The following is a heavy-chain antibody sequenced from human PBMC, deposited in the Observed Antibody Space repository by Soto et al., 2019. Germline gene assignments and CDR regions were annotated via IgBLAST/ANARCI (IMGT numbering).Heavy chain of an antibody. CDR1: GFSLSSSGVG. Sequence: QITLRQSDPTRVKPTQPLTLTCNFSGFSLSSSGVGVGWIRQPPVKAPEWLVVIYWEDDKHYSPSLKSRLTRPKENSKNQVGLTVTNMEPADTGTYFCALGVLYCGSYLEGGYSVAWGQGTPFTFSP. CDR2: IYWEDDK. J-gene: IGHJ5*02. V-gene: IGHV2-5*02. D-gene: IGHD3-3*02. CDR3: ALGVLYCGSYLEGGYSVA.